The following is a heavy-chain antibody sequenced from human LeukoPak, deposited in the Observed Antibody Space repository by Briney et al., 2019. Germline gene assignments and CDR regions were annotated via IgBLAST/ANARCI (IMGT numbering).Heavy chain of an antibody. CDR3: ARASEYGGNPLLDY. J-gene: IGHJ4*02. CDR2: INHSGST. CDR1: VGSFSGYD. Sequence: SESLSLTCAVYVGSFSGYDWSWIRQPPWKGLEWIGEINHSGSTNYNPSLKSRVTISVDTSKNQFSLKLSSVTAADTAVYYCARASEYGGNPLLDYWGQGTLVTVSS. V-gene: IGHV4-34*01. D-gene: IGHD4-23*01.